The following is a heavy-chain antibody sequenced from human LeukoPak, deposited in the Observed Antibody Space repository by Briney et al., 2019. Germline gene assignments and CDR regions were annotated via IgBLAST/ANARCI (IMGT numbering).Heavy chain of an antibody. Sequence: ASVKVSCKASGYTFTGYYMHWVRQAPGQGLEWMGWINPNSGGTNYAQKFQGWVTMTRDTSISTAYMELSRLTSDDTAVYYCARGHDWAWNRFIVGATPGAFDIWGQGTMVTVSS. CDR3: ARGHDWAWNRFIVGATPGAFDI. V-gene: IGHV1-2*04. J-gene: IGHJ3*02. CDR2: INPNSGGT. CDR1: GYTFTGYY. D-gene: IGHD1-26*01.